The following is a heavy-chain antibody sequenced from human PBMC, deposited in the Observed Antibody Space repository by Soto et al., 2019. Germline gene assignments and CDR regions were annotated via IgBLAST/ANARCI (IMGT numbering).Heavy chain of an antibody. CDR2: INGNGSTT. V-gene: IGHV3-74*01. CDR1: GVSFSRHW. J-gene: IGHJ3*02. CDR3: VRALAGSRNGFDI. Sequence: SLRLSCAASGVSFSRHWMHWVRQPPGKGLVWVSRINGNGSTTSDADFVKGRVTISRDNAKNTLYLQMNSRGDEDTAVYYCVRALAGSRNGFDIWGQGKVVNV. D-gene: IGHD6-19*01.